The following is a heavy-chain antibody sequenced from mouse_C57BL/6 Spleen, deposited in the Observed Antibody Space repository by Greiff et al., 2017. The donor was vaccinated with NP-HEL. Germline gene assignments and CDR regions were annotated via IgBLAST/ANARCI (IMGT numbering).Heavy chain of an antibody. J-gene: IGHJ2*01. CDR2: IYPGSGST. CDR1: GYTFTSYW. CDR3: ARDGPAFDY. V-gene: IGHV1-55*01. D-gene: IGHD2-3*01. Sequence: QVQLQQPGAELVKPGASVKMSCKASGYTFTSYWITWVKQRPGQGLEWIGDIYPGSGSTNYNEKFKSKATLTADTSSSTAYMQLSSLTSEDSAVYYCARDGPAFDYWGQGTTLTVSS.